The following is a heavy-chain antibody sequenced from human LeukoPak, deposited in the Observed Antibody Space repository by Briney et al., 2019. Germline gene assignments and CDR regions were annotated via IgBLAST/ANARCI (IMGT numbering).Heavy chain of an antibody. CDR3: ARVMILLDRIYYDILTDYPYYFDY. Sequence: GASVKVSCKASGYTFTSYGISWVRQAPGQVLEWMGWISAYNGNTNYAQKLQGRVTMTRDTSISTAYMELSRLRSDDTAVYYCARVMILLDRIYYDILTDYPYYFDYWGQGTLVTVSS. D-gene: IGHD3-9*01. CDR2: ISAYNGNT. J-gene: IGHJ4*02. CDR1: GYTFTSYG. V-gene: IGHV1-18*01.